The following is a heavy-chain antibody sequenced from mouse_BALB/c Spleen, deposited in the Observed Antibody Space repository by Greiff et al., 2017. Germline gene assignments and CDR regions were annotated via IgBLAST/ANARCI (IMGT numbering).Heavy chain of an antibody. V-gene: IGHV1-18*01. D-gene: IGHD2-14*01. CDR2: INPNNGGT. CDR3: ARKNRYDGVPVY. Sequence: DVQLVESGPELVKPGASVKIPCKASGYTFTDYNMDWVKQSHGKSLEWIGDINPNNGGTIYNQKFKGKATLTVDKSSSTAYMELRSLTSEDTAVYYCARKNRYDGVPVYWGQGTTLTVSS. CDR1: GYTFTDYN. J-gene: IGHJ2*01.